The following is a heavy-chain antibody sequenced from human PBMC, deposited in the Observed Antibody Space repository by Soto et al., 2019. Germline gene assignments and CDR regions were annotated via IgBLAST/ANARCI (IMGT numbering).Heavy chain of an antibody. Sequence: SGPTLVNPTQTLTLTCTFSGFSLNTGGVGVGWIRQPPGKPLEWLALVYWNDDERYRPSLKNRLAIIKDTSKNQVVLTMTNMDRVDTATYYCAHRSRERQAVDVWGQRPVVTVSS. D-gene: IGHD1-1*01. J-gene: IGHJ3*01. V-gene: IGHV2-5*01. CDR1: GFSLNTGGVG. CDR3: AHRSRERQAVDV. CDR2: VYWNDDE.